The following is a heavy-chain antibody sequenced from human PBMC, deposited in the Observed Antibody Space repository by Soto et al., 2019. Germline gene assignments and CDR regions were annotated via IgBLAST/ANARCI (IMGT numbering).Heavy chain of an antibody. CDR2: INAGNGNT. V-gene: IGHV1-3*01. CDR1: GFAFTSYA. CDR3: ARGLLVAVAGTENNWFDP. Sequence: GASVKVSCKASGFAFTSYARHWVRQAPGQRLEWMGWINAGNGNTKYSQKFQGRVTITRDTSASTAYMELSSLRSEDTAVYYCARGLLVAVAGTENNWFDPWGQGTLVTVSS. D-gene: IGHD6-19*01. J-gene: IGHJ5*02.